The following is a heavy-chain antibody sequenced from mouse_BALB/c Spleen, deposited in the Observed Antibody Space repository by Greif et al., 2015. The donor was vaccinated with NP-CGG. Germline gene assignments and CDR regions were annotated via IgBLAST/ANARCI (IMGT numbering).Heavy chain of an antibody. J-gene: IGHJ4*01. CDR3: ASSLLRLLYAMDY. D-gene: IGHD1-2*01. CDR2: IDPANGNT. V-gene: IGHV14-3*02. CDR1: GFNIKDTY. Sequence: EVQLQQSGAELVKPGASVKLSCTASGFNIKDTYMHWVKQRPEQGLEWIGRIDPANGNTKYDPKFQGKATITADTSSNTAYLQLSSLTSEDTAVYYCASSLLRLLYAMDYWGQGTSVTVSS.